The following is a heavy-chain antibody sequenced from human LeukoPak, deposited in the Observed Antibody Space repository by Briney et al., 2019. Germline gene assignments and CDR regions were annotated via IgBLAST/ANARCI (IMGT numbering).Heavy chain of an antibody. V-gene: IGHV3-30*02. CDR3: ARDPSY. Sequence: GGSLSLSCAPSVLSFSELGMHRGRQAPGKGLEWVAFIRYDGSTRSYADSVKGRFTISRDNSKNTLYLQMNSLRSEDTAVYYCARDPSYWGQGTLVTVSS. CDR2: IRYDGSTR. J-gene: IGHJ4*02. CDR1: VLSFSELG.